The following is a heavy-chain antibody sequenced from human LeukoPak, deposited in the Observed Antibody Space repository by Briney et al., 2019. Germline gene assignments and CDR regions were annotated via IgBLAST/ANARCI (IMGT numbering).Heavy chain of an antibody. D-gene: IGHD6-19*01. CDR1: GFTFSSYG. J-gene: IGHJ4*02. Sequence: PGGSLRLSCAASGFTFSSYGMHWVRQAPGKGLEWVAFIRYDGSNKYYADSVKGRFTISRDNSKNTLFLQMNSLRADDTAVYYCAKSWYNSGFHPTTFDYWGQGTLVTVSS. CDR2: IRYDGSNK. V-gene: IGHV3-30*02. CDR3: AKSWYNSGFHPTTFDY.